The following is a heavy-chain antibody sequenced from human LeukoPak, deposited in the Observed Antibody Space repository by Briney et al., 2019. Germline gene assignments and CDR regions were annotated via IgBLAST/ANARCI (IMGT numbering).Heavy chain of an antibody. CDR3: ARHGGGYSSSWYYFDY. CDR1: GGSISSYY. CDR2: IYYSGST. V-gene: IGHV4-59*08. Sequence: SETLSLTCTVSGGSISSYYWSWLRQPPGKGLEWIGYIYYSGSTNYNPSLKSRVTISVDTSKNQFSLKLSSVTAADTAVYYCARHGGGYSSSWYYFDYWGQGTLVTVSS. J-gene: IGHJ4*02. D-gene: IGHD6-13*01.